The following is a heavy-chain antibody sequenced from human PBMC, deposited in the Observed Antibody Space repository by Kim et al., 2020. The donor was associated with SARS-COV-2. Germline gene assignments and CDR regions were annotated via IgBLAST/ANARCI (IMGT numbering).Heavy chain of an antibody. CDR3: ARKTVGIPTFDY. V-gene: IGHV1-46*02. CDR2: INPRGGST. J-gene: IGHJ4*02. Sequence: ASVKVSCKASGYTFNSYDMHWVRQAPGQGLEWMGRINPRGGSTTNTQKFHGRVTMTRDTSTSTVYMNLSSLRSEDTAVYYCARKTVGIPTFDYWGQGTLVTVSS. CDR1: GYTFNSYD. D-gene: IGHD1-1*01.